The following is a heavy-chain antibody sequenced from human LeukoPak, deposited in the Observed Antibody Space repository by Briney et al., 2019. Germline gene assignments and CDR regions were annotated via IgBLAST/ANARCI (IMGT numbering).Heavy chain of an antibody. Sequence: GGSLRLSCAASGFTFSSYSMNWVRQAPGKGLEWVSSISRSTRNIYYADSVMGRFTISRDNAKNSLYLQMNSLRAEDTAVYYCARDQREYYYGSGDYWGQGTLVTVSS. V-gene: IGHV3-21*01. J-gene: IGHJ4*02. CDR2: ISRSTRNI. CDR1: GFTFSSYS. CDR3: ARDQREYYYGSGDY. D-gene: IGHD3-10*01.